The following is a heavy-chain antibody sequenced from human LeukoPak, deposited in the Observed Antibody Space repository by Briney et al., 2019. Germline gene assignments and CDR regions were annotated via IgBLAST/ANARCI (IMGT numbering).Heavy chain of an antibody. D-gene: IGHD3-22*01. J-gene: IGHJ4*02. V-gene: IGHV4-34*09. CDR3: ARVVQWDYYDSSGYYDGPYYFDY. Sequence: GSTNYNPSLKSRVTISVDTSKNQFSLKLSSVTAADTAVYYCARVVQWDYYDSSGYYDGPYYFDYWGQGTLVTVSS. CDR2: GST.